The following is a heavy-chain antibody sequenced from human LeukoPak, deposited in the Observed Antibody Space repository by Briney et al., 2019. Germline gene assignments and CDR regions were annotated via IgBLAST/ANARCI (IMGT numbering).Heavy chain of an antibody. CDR1: GGFISSYY. V-gene: IGHV4-59*01. Sequence: SETLSLTCSVSGGFISSYYWSWIRQPPGKGLEWIGYFYYSGSTNYNPSLKSRVTISVDTSKNQFSLKLRSVTAADTAVYYCARDGGSNYDTLTGYPRGVNWFDPWGQGTLVTVSS. J-gene: IGHJ5*02. CDR2: FYYSGST. D-gene: IGHD3-9*01. CDR3: ARDGGSNYDTLTGYPRGVNWFDP.